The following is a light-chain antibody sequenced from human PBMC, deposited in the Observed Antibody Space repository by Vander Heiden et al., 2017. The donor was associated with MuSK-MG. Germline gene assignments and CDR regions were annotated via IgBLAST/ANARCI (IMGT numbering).Light chain of an antibody. CDR1: NIGSKG. CDR3: QVGDSSSERV. CDR2: DDS. Sequence: SYVLTQPPSVSVAPGQPASITCGGNNIGSKGGHWDQQKPGQAPFLVVYDDSDRPSGIPERFSGSNSGNTATLTISRVEAGDEAYYYCQVGDSSSERVFGTGTKVTVL. V-gene: IGLV3-21*02. J-gene: IGLJ1*01.